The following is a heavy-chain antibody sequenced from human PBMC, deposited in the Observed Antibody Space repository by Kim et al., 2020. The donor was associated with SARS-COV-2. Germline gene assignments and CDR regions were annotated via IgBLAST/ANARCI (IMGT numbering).Heavy chain of an antibody. CDR2: INQEGSAK. CDR3: ARVRGAVTAAYFDY. Sequence: GGSLRLSCAASGSTFSGYWMSWVRQTPRKGLEWVANINQEGSAKYYVDSVKGRFTISRDNAKNSLYLQMNSLRVEDTAVYYCARVRGAVTAAYFDYWGQGTLVTVSS. D-gene: IGHD2-21*02. V-gene: IGHV3-7*03. CDR1: GSTFSGYW. J-gene: IGHJ4*02.